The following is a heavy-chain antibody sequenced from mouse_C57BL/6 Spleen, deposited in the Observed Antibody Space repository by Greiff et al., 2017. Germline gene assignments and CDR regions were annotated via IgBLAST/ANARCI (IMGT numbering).Heavy chain of an antibody. CDR1: GYTFTSYW. CDR3: ARLNGYYGYYAMDY. CDR2: IYPGSGST. D-gene: IGHD2-3*01. J-gene: IGHJ4*01. V-gene: IGHV1-55*01. Sequence: QVQPQQPGAELVKPGASVKMSCKASGYTFTSYWITWVKQRPGQGLEWIGDIYPGSGSTNYNEKFKSKATLTVDTSSSTAYMQLSSLTSEDSAVYYCARLNGYYGYYAMDYWGQGTSVTVSS.